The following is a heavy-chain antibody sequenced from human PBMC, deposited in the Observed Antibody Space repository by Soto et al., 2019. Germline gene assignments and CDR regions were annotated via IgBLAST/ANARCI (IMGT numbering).Heavy chain of an antibody. CDR2: IYYSGST. CDR3: ARLKKGLYGDYGLYYFDY. Sequence: SETLSLTCTVSGGSVSSGSYYWSWIRQPPGKGLEWIGYIYYSGSTNYNPSLKSRVTISVDTSKNQFSLKLGSVTAADTAVYYCARLKKGLYGDYGLYYFDYWGQGTLVTVSS. V-gene: IGHV4-61*01. CDR1: GGSVSSGSYY. D-gene: IGHD4-17*01. J-gene: IGHJ4*02.